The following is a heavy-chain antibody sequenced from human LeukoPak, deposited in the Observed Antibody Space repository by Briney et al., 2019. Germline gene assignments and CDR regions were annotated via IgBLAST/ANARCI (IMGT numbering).Heavy chain of an antibody. Sequence: FSDLWMNWVRQPPGKGLEWIGEINHSGSTNYNPSLKSRVTISVDTSKNQFSLKLSSVTAADTAVYYCAFSSSLNYWGQGTLVTVSS. J-gene: IGHJ4*02. V-gene: IGHV4-34*01. CDR1: FSDLW. CDR3: AFSSSLNY. D-gene: IGHD6-6*01. CDR2: INHSGST.